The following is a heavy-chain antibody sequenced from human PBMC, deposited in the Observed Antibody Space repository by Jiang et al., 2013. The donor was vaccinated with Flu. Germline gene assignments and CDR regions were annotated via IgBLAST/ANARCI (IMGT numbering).Heavy chain of an antibody. J-gene: IGHJ4*02. V-gene: IGHV5-10-1*01. D-gene: IGHD1-26*01. Sequence: GAEVKKPGESLKISCKGSGYSFTSYWIGWVRQMPGKGLEWMGRIDPTDSYTNYSPSFQGHVTISADKSISTAYLQWSSLKASDTAMYYCARRVRGGSYFLFDYWGQGTLVTVSS. CDR2: IDPTDSYT. CDR3: ARRVRGGSYFLFDY. CDR1: GYSFTSYW.